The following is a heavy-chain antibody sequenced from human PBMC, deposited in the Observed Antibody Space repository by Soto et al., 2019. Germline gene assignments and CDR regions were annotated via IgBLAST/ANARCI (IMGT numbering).Heavy chain of an antibody. V-gene: IGHV4-30-4*01. CDR2: ISYSGNT. CDR3: ARETMWPSGRYYYYHMDV. CDR1: GASITSRGSY. J-gene: IGHJ6*02. Sequence: QVQLQESGPGLVKPSQTLSLTCSVSGASITSRGSYWTWIRQPPGKGLEWIGHISYSGNTFYNSSLQSRLTISVDTSKNQFSLKMTSVTAADTAVYFCARETMWPSGRYYYYHMDVWGQGTTVLVSS. D-gene: IGHD3-10*01.